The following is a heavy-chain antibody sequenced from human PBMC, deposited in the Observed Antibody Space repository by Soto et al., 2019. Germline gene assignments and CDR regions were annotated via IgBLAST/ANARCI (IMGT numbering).Heavy chain of an antibody. J-gene: IGHJ5*02. V-gene: IGHV3-7*05. CDR1: GFTFSSSW. CDR3: ARKDYYYDTNNAGWFDP. D-gene: IGHD3-22*01. Sequence: EVQLVESGGDLVQPGGSLRLSCAASGFTFSSSWMSWVRQAPGKGLEWVANIKPDGSEKYYVDSVKGRFTISRDNAENSLYLQMNNLRADDTAVYYCARKDYYYDTNNAGWFDPWGQGTLVTVSS. CDR2: IKPDGSEK.